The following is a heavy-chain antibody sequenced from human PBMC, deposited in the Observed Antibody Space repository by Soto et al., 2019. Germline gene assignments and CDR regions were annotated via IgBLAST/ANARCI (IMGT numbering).Heavy chain of an antibody. CDR2: FRGSGDDGTT. CDR3: AKKVNSGSGSQYFDY. V-gene: IGHV3-23*01. D-gene: IGHD3-10*01. CDR1: GFTFSSYS. Sequence: GGSLRLSCAASGFTFSSYSMSWVRQALGKGLEWVSGFRGSGDDGTTYYADSVKGRFTISRDNSKNMLFLQMNRLRAEDTAIYYCAKKVNSGSGSQYFDYWGQGTLVTVSS. J-gene: IGHJ4*02.